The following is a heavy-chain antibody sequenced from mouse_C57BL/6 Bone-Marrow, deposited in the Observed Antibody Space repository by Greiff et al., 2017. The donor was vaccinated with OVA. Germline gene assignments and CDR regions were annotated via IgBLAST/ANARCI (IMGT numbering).Heavy chain of an antibody. CDR1: GFNIKDYY. Sequence: EVQLQQSGAELVRPGASVKLSCTASGFNIKDYYMHWVKQRPEQGLEWIGRIDPEDGDTEYAPKFQGKATMTADTSSNTAYLQLSSLTSEDTAVYYCTTQLMTAVVATRPWYFDVWGTGTTVTVSS. D-gene: IGHD1-1*01. CDR2: IDPEDGDT. V-gene: IGHV14-1*01. CDR3: TTQLMTAVVATRPWYFDV. J-gene: IGHJ1*03.